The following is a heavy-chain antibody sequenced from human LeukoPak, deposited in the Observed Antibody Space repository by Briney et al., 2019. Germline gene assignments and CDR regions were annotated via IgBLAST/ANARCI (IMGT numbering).Heavy chain of an antibody. CDR3: ARRRIFYYGSGSSNWFDP. J-gene: IGHJ5*02. CDR1: GGSFSGYY. D-gene: IGHD3-10*01. CDR2: INHSGST. V-gene: IGHV4-34*01. Sequence: SETLSLTCAVYGGSFSGYYWSWIRQPPGKGLEWIGEINHSGSTNYNPSLKSRVTISVDTSKNQFSLKLSSVTAEDTAVYYCARRRIFYYGSGSSNWFDPWGQGTLVTVSS.